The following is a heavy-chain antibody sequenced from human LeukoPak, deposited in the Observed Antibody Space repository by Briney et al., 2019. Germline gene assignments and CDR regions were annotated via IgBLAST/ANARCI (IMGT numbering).Heavy chain of an antibody. Sequence: GGSLRLSCAASGFTFSSYWMHWVRQAPGKGLVWVSGINSDGSSTSYADSVKGRFTISRDNAKNRLYLQMNNLRAEDTAVYYCASSYYDSSGYYFGDAFDIWGQGTMVTVSS. CDR1: GFTFSSYW. CDR2: INSDGSST. J-gene: IGHJ3*02. D-gene: IGHD3-22*01. CDR3: ASSYYDSSGYYFGDAFDI. V-gene: IGHV3-74*01.